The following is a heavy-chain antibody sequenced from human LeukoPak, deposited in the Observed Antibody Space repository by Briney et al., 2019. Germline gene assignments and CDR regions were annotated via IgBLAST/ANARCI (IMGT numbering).Heavy chain of an antibody. J-gene: IGHJ4*02. CDR3: ARDGEYYDSRGSYFDS. V-gene: IGHV1-46*01. D-gene: IGHD3-22*01. Sequence: GASVKVSCKASGYTFTSYYMHWVRQAPGQGLEWMGIINPSGGSTSYARKFQGRVTMTRDTSTSTVYMELSSLRSEDTAVYYCARDGEYYDSRGSYFDSWGQGTLVTVSS. CDR1: GYTFTSYY. CDR2: INPSGGST.